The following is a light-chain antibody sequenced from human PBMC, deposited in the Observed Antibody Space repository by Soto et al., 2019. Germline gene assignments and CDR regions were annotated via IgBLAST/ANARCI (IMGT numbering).Light chain of an antibody. CDR2: DES. Sequence: QITQSPSTPSASVGDRFTITCRASQSIRYWLAWYQQKPGKAPRVLIYDESTMESGVPTRFSGSGSGTELTLTISGLQPEDFATYHCQKFNTWPLTFGQGTRLDIK. J-gene: IGKJ5*01. CDR3: QKFNTWPLT. CDR1: QSIRYW. V-gene: IGKV1-5*01.